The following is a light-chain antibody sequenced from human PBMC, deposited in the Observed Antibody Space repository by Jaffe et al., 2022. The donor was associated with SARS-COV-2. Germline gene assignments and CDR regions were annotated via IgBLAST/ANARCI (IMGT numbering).Light chain of an antibody. J-gene: IGLJ2*01. CDR2: STS. V-gene: IGLV7-43*01. CDR3: LLYYGGTQLV. Sequence: QTVVAQEPSLTVSPGGTVTLTCASSTGAVTSGYYPNWFQQKPGQAPRALIYSTSKKHSWTPARFSGSLLGVRAALTLSGAQPEDEAEYYCLLYYGGTQLVFGGGTKLTVL. CDR1: TGAVTSGYY.